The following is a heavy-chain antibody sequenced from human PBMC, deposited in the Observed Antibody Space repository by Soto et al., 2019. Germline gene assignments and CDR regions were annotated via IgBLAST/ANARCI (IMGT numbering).Heavy chain of an antibody. D-gene: IGHD6-6*01. CDR1: GGSIGSSSYY. Sequence: PSETLSLTCTVSGGSIGSSSYYWGWIRQPPGKGLEWIGSIYYSGSTYYNPSLKSRVTISVDTSKNQFSLKLSSVTAADTAVYYCAKLYSSSDYYYGMDVWGQGTTVTVSS. CDR3: AKLYSSSDYYYGMDV. CDR2: IYYSGST. V-gene: IGHV4-39*01. J-gene: IGHJ6*02.